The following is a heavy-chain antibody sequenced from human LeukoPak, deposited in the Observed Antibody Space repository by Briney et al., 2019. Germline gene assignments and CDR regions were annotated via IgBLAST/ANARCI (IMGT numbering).Heavy chain of an antibody. Sequence: QPGGSLRLSCAASGFTFSSYAMHWVRQAPGKGLEYVSAISSNGGSTYYANSVKGRFTISRDNSKNTLYLQMGSLRAEDMAVYYCARESRSLRYFDWLLSYWGQGTLVTVSS. J-gene: IGHJ4*02. V-gene: IGHV3-64*01. D-gene: IGHD3-9*01. CDR1: GFTFSSYA. CDR3: ARESRSLRYFDWLLSY. CDR2: ISSNGGST.